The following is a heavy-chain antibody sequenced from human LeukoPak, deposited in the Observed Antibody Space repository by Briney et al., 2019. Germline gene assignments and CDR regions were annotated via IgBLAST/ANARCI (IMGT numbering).Heavy chain of an antibody. Sequence: PSETLSLTCTVSGGSISSYYWSWIRQPAGKGLEWIGRIYTSGSTNYNPSLKSRVTISVDTSKNQFSLKLSSVTAADTAVYYCARDALGYCSGGSCLGTPTAYFDPWGQGTLVTVSS. CDR3: ARDALGYCSGGSCLGTPTAYFDP. V-gene: IGHV4-4*07. CDR1: GGSISSYY. J-gene: IGHJ5*02. D-gene: IGHD2-15*01. CDR2: IYTSGST.